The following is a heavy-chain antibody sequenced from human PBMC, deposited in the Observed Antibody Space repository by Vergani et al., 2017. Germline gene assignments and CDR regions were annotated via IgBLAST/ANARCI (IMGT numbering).Heavy chain of an antibody. CDR2: MNPNSGTT. V-gene: IGHV1-8*01. J-gene: IGHJ6*03. CDR3: ARSTDYPDDYVSSDYFRRTLDV. Sequence: QVQLVQSGAEVKKPGASVKVSCRASGYSFSSYDISWVRQATGQGLEWMGWMNPNSGTTGYAQKFQGRVTMTRNTSINTAYMELSRLSFEDAAEYYCARSTDYPDDYVSSDYFRRTLDVWGKGTTVTVS. D-gene: IGHD4/OR15-4a*01. CDR1: GYSFSSYD.